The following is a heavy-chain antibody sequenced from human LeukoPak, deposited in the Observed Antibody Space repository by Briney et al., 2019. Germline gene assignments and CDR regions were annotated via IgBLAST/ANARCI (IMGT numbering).Heavy chain of an antibody. Sequence: SETLSLTCTVSGGSISSDDYYWSWIRQHPGKGLERIGYIYYSGSTYYNPSLKSRLTISVDTSKNQFSLKLSSVTAADTAVYYCARYDVDIVARKAFDIWGQGTMVTVSS. CDR1: GGSISSDDYY. CDR3: ARYDVDIVARKAFDI. J-gene: IGHJ3*02. V-gene: IGHV4-31*03. CDR2: IYYSGST. D-gene: IGHD5-12*01.